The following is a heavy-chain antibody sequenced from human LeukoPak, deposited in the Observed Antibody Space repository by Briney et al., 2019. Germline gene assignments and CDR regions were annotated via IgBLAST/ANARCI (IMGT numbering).Heavy chain of an antibody. CDR2: IYDSGST. D-gene: IGHD4-23*01. CDR3: SRSLMAGDYGGIDP. J-gene: IGHJ5*02. Sequence: SETLFLTCTVSGGSMSNYIRSWIRQPPGKGLEWIGYIYDSGSTTYNPSLKSRVTISVDTSKNQFSLKLSSVTAADTAVYYCSRSLMAGDYGGIDPWGQGTLVTVSS. CDR1: GGSMSNYI. V-gene: IGHV4-59*01.